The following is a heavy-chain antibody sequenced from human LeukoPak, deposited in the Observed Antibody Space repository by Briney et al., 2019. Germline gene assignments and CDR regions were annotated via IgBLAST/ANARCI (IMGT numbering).Heavy chain of an antibody. Sequence: SETLSLTCAVSGYSISSSNWWGWIRQPPGKGLEWIGYIYYSGSTNYNPSLKSRVTMSVDTSKNQFSLKLTSVTALDTAVYYCATMYGGDSYWYFDLWGRGTLVTVSS. CDR2: IYYSGST. J-gene: IGHJ2*01. CDR3: ATMYGGDSYWYFDL. CDR1: GYSISSSNW. D-gene: IGHD1-26*01. V-gene: IGHV4-28*06.